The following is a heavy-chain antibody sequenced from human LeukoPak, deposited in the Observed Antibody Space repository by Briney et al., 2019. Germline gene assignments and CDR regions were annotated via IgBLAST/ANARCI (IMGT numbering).Heavy chain of an antibody. CDR3: ARDLDYYATGQ. Sequence: PGGSLRLSCAASGFSLSRYWMSWVRQAPRKGLEWVANIDEDGTGNHYVDSANERFTISRDNGKNSLYLQMHSLIADDTAVYYCARDLDYYATGQWGPGSLVTVSS. CDR1: GFSLSRYW. D-gene: IGHD3/OR15-3a*01. J-gene: IGHJ4*02. V-gene: IGHV3-7*01. CDR2: IDEDGTGN.